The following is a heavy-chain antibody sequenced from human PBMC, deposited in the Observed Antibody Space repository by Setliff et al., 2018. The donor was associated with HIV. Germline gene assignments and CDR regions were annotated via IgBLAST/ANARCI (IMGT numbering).Heavy chain of an antibody. V-gene: IGHV1-2*02. Sequence: ASVKVSCKTSGYTFSDHYIHWVRQAPGQGLEWMGWINPRSGGTKYVQKFQGRVTMTRDTSIKTAYMEMSRLRSDDTAVYYCARENSGYRAFDYWGQATLVTVSS. CDR2: INPRSGGT. CDR1: GYTFSDHY. D-gene: IGHD3-22*01. J-gene: IGHJ4*02. CDR3: ARENSGYRAFDY.